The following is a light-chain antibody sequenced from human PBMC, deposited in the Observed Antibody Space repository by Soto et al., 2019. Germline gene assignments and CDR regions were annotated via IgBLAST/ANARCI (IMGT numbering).Light chain of an antibody. CDR2: DLI. Sequence: QSALTQPRSVSGFPGQSVTIYCTGTNSDVGGYDYVSWYRQHPGKAPKLLIYDLIKRPSGVPDRFSGSKSGNTAYLTISGLEAEDEADYHCCSDAGSYVVILGGGTQLTVL. CDR1: NSDVGGYDY. CDR3: CSDAGSYVVI. J-gene: IGLJ2*01. V-gene: IGLV2-11*01.